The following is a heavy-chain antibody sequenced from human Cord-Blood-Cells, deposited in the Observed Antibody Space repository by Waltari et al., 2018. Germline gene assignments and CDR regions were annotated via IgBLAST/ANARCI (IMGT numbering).Heavy chain of an antibody. CDR1: GGSISSSSYY. Sequence: RLQLQESGPGLVKPSETLSLTCTVSGGSISSSSYYWGWIRQPPGKGLEWIGSIYYSGSTYYNPSLKSRVTISVDTSKNQFSLKLSSVTAADTAVYYCASHEHYYGSGSYYNYFDYWGQGTLVTVSS. J-gene: IGHJ4*02. CDR2: IYYSGST. D-gene: IGHD3-10*01. CDR3: ASHEHYYGSGSYYNYFDY. V-gene: IGHV4-39*06.